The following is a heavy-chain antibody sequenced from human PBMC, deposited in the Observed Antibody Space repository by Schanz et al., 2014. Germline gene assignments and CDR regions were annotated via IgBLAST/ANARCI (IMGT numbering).Heavy chain of an antibody. CDR1: TFTFSSDW. CDR3: VSQTGSPNY. Sequence: EMQLLESGGGLIQPGGSLRLSCAASTFTFSSDWMSWVRQAPGKGPEWVANIKHDGSVKDYVDSVEGRFTISRDNAKRSLFLQMNSLRVEDTAVYFCVSQTGSPNYWGQGTLVTVSS. D-gene: IGHD6-13*01. V-gene: IGHV3-7*02. J-gene: IGHJ4*02. CDR2: IKHDGSVK.